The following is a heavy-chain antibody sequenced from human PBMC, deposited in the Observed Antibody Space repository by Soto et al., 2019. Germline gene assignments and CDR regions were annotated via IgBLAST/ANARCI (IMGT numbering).Heavy chain of an antibody. V-gene: IGHV4-34*01. D-gene: IGHD2-21*02. CDR1: GGSFSGYY. CDR2: INHSGST. J-gene: IGHJ4*02. CDR3: ASVIGGDSEYYFDF. Sequence: SETLSLTCAVYGGSFSGYYWSWIRQPPGKGLEWIGEINHSGSTNYNPSLKSRVILSVDTSKNHFSLTLRSVTAADSAMYYCASVIGGDSEYYFDFWGQGALVTSPQ.